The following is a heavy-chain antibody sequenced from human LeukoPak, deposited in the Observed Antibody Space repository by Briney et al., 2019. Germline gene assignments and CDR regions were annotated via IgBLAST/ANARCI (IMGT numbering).Heavy chain of an antibody. CDR2: IIPIFGTA. J-gene: IGHJ6*02. D-gene: IGHD3-10*01. Sequence: GASVKVSCKASGGTFSSYAISWVRQAPGQGLEWMGGIIPIFGTANYAQKFQGRVTITADESTSTAYMELSSLRSEDTAVYYCARDYYGSGSYLYYYYYGMDVWGQGTTVTVSS. V-gene: IGHV1-69*13. CDR3: ARDYYGSGSYLYYYYYGMDV. CDR1: GGTFSSYA.